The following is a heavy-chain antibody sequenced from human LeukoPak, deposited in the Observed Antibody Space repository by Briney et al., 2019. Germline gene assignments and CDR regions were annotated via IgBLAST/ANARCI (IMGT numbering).Heavy chain of an antibody. D-gene: IGHD1-26*01. CDR3: ERELGVDHHMDV. Sequence: GGSLRLSCAASGFTFSSYSMNWVRQAPGKGLEWVSSISRGSSYIYHADSLKGRFTISRDNAKNSLYLQMNSLRTEDTAVYYCERELGVDHHMDVWGKGTTVTVSS. V-gene: IGHV3-21*01. J-gene: IGHJ6*03. CDR2: ISRGSSYI. CDR1: GFTFSSYS.